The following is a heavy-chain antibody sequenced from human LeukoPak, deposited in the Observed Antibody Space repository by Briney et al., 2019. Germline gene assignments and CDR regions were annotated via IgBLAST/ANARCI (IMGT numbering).Heavy chain of an antibody. CDR3: ARGSDSRKVGY. CDR2: IHYSGST. Sequence: SETLSLTCAVYGGSLSGYYWSWIRQPPGKGLEWIGEIHYSGSTYYNPSLKSRVTISGDTSKNKFSLKLSSVTAADTAVYYCARGSDSRKVGYWGQGTLVTVSS. CDR1: GGSLSGYY. D-gene: IGHD6-13*01. J-gene: IGHJ4*02. V-gene: IGHV4-34*01.